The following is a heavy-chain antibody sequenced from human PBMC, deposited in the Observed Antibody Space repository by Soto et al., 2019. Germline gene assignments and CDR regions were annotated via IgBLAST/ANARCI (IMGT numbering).Heavy chain of an antibody. CDR3: ARGLQNFNSGYDYGY. CDR1: GFTFSSYS. D-gene: IGHD5-12*01. V-gene: IGHV3-21*01. CDR2: ISSSSSYI. Sequence: PGGSLRLCCAASGFTFSSYSMNWVRQAPGKGLEWVSSISSSSSYIYYADSVKGRFTISRDNAKNSLYLQMNSLRAEDTAVYYCARGLQNFNSGYDYGYWGQGTLVTVSS. J-gene: IGHJ4*02.